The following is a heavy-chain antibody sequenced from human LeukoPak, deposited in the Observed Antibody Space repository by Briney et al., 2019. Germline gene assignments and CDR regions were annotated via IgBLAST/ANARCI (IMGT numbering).Heavy chain of an antibody. Sequence: PSETLSLTCTVSGGSISSYYWSWIRQPPGKGLEWIGYIYYSGCTNYNPSLKSRVTISVDTSKNQFSLKLSSVTAADTAVYYCAKDVAALDIAVAADSGGLFDYWGQGTLVTVSS. CDR2: IYYSGCT. V-gene: IGHV4-59*12. J-gene: IGHJ4*02. CDR1: GGSISSYY. D-gene: IGHD6-19*01. CDR3: AKDVAALDIAVAADSGGLFDY.